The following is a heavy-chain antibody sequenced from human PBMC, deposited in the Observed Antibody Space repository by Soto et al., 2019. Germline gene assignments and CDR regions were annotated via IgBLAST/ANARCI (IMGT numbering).Heavy chain of an antibody. CDR1: GFTFSSYA. J-gene: IGHJ6*02. Sequence: PGGSLRLSCAASGFTFSSYAMHWVRQAPGKGLEWVAVISYDGSNKYYADSVKGRFTISRDNSKNTLYLQMNSLRAEDTAVYYCARDRIVVVPAATSRRPYYYYYYGMDVWGQGTTVTVSS. CDR3: ARDRIVVVPAATSRRPYYYYYYGMDV. V-gene: IGHV3-30-3*01. CDR2: ISYDGSNK. D-gene: IGHD2-2*01.